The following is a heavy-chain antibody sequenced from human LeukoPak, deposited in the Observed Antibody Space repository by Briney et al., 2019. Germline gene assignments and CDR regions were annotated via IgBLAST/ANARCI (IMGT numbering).Heavy chain of an antibody. J-gene: IGHJ4*02. CDR1: GYTFTGHY. CDR2: INLNNGAT. Sequence: ASVKVSCKASGYTFTGHYMHWVRQAPGQGLEWMGWINLNNGATNYGQKFQGRVTMTWDTSISTAYIELTRLTSDDAAVYFCGRGLEGGKWLDYWGQGALVTVSP. D-gene: IGHD3-22*01. V-gene: IGHV1-2*02. CDR3: GRGLEGGKWLDY.